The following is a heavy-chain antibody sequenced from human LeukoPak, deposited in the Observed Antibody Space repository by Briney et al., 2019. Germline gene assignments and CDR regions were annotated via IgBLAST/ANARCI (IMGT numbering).Heavy chain of an antibody. CDR3: AKIFIAAADGWFDP. CDR2: IRYDGSNK. D-gene: IGHD6-13*01. Sequence: AGGPLSLSCAASGFTFSSYSMNWVRQAQGKGLEWVAFIRYDGSNKYYADSVKGRFTISRDNSKNTLYLQMNSLRAEDTAVYYCAKIFIAAADGWFDPWGQGTLVTVSS. J-gene: IGHJ5*02. V-gene: IGHV3-30*02. CDR1: GFTFSSYS.